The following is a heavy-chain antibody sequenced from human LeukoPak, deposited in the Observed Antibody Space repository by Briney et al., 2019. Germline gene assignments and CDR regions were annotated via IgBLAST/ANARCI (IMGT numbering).Heavy chain of an antibody. V-gene: IGHV4-34*01. CDR3: ARGFPYSGAL. CDR1: GGSFRGYY. Sequence: WETLSLTCAVYGGSFRGYYWSWIRQPPGKGLEWIGEIIHSGSNSYNPSLTSRVTISGDTSRNQFSLKLSSVTAADTAVYYCARGFPYSGALWGQGTLVTVSS. CDR2: IIHSGSN. D-gene: IGHD1-26*01. J-gene: IGHJ4*02.